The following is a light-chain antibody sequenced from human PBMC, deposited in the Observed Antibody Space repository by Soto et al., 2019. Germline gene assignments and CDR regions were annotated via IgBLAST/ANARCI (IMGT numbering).Light chain of an antibody. V-gene: IGKV3-20*01. CDR1: QSIGNNY. Sequence: DSVLTQSPGTLSLSPRERATLSCRASQSIGNNYLAWYQHKPGQAPRLLIYGASNRAPGIPDRFSGSGSGTDFTLTIRRLEPEDFAIYYCQQYAASPRTFGQGTQVEVK. CDR2: GAS. J-gene: IGKJ1*01. CDR3: QQYAASPRT.